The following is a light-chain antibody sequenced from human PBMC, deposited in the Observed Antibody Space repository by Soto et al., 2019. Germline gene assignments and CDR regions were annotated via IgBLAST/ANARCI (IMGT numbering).Light chain of an antibody. CDR3: QQYENLPT. CDR1: QSTSSW. J-gene: IGKJ5*01. CDR2: DAS. V-gene: IGKV1-33*01. Sequence: IQLTQSPSSLSASVGDRVTITCRASQSTSSWLAWYQQKPGKAPKLLIYDASNLEAGVPSRFRGSGSGTDFTFTISRLQPEDIATYYCQQYENLPTFGQGTRLEIK.